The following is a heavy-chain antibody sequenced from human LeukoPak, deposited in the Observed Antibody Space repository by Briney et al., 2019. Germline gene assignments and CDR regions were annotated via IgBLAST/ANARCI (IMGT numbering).Heavy chain of an antibody. D-gene: IGHD3-3*01. CDR2: IKQDGNEM. CDR3: TRGGFYPEY. V-gene: IGHV3-7*01. J-gene: IGHJ4*02. CDR1: GFTFSSYW. Sequence: GGFLRLSCAASGFTFSSYWMSWVRQAPGKGLEWVANIKQDGNEMFYVDSVKGRFTISRDNAKKSLYLQMNSLRAEDTAVYYCTRGGFYPEYWGQGTLVTVSS.